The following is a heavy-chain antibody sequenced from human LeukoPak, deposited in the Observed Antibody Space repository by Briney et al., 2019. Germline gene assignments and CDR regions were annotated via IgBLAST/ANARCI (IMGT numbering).Heavy chain of an antibody. CDR2: MNPNSGNT. J-gene: IGHJ4*02. Sequence: GASVKVSCKASGHTFTSYDINWVRQATGQGLEWMGWMNPNSGNTGYAQKFQGRVTITRNTSISTAYMELSSLRSEDTAVYYCASGSYSSGWYYFDYWGQGTLVTVSS. CDR1: GHTFTSYD. D-gene: IGHD6-19*01. V-gene: IGHV1-8*03. CDR3: ASGSYSSGWYYFDY.